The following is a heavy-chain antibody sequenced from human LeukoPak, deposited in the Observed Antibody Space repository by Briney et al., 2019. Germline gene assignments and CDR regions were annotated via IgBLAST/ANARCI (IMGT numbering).Heavy chain of an antibody. Sequence: ASVKVSCKASGYTFTGYYMHWVRQAPGQGLEWMGWINPNSGGTNYAQKFQGRVTMTRDTSISTAYMELSRLRSDDTAVYYCARDRRVYYDSSGYSWWSFDYWGQGILVTVSS. J-gene: IGHJ4*02. V-gene: IGHV1-2*02. CDR2: INPNSGGT. CDR3: ARDRRVYYDSSGYSWWSFDY. CDR1: GYTFTGYY. D-gene: IGHD3-22*01.